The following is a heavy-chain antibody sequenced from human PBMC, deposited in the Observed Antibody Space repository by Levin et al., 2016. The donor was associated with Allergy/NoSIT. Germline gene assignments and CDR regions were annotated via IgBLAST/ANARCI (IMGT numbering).Heavy chain of an antibody. D-gene: IGHD6-6*01. J-gene: IGHJ4*02. V-gene: IGHV3-48*02. CDR2: ISSGSSTI. CDR1: GFTFSSYS. CDR3: ATVGAVRRLDH. Sequence: GGSLRLSCAASGFTFSSYSMNWVRQAPGKGLEWVSYISSGSSTIYYADSVKGRFTISRDNAKNSLDLQMNSLRDEDTAVYYCATVGAVRRLDHWGQGTLVTVSS.